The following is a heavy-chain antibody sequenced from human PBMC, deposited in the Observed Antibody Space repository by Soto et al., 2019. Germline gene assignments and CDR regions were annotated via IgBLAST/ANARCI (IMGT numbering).Heavy chain of an antibody. CDR2: IIPIFGTA. V-gene: IGHV1-69*01. D-gene: IGHD2-15*01. CDR1: GGTFSSYA. J-gene: IGHJ6*02. CDR3: ALGYCSGGSCYSYYYYYGMDV. Sequence: QVQLVQSGAEVKKPGSSVKVSCKASGGTFSSYAISWVRQAPGQGLEWMGGIIPIFGTANYAQKFQGRVTITADESTSTAYMELSSLRSEDTAVYYCALGYCSGGSCYSYYYYYGMDVWGQGTTVTVSS.